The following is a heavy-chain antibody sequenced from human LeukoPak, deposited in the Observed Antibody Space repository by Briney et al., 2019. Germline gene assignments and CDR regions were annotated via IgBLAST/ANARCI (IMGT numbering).Heavy chain of an antibody. CDR3: AKELSVRNQFDY. V-gene: IGHV3-23*01. D-gene: IGHD4-4*01. CDR1: RFTFSSYA. CDR2: ISGSGGSA. Sequence: GGSLRLSCAASRFTFSSYAMSWVRQAPGKGLEWVSAISGSGGSAYYADSVKGRFTISRDNFKNTLYLQMNSLRAEDTAVYYCAKELSVRNQFDYWGQGTLVTVSS. J-gene: IGHJ4*02.